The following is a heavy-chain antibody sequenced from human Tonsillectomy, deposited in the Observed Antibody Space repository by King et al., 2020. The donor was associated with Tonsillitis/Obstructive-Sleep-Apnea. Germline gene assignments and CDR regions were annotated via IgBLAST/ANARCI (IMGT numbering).Heavy chain of an antibody. CDR1: GFTFSSYG. CDR3: ARETGRGCGELSEYYYGMDV. CDR2: IWYDGSNK. J-gene: IGHJ6*01. Sequence: VQLVESGGGVVQPGRSLRLSCAASGFTFSSYGMHWVRQSPGEGREWVAVIWYDGSNKYYADSVKGRFTISRDNSKNTLYLQMNSLRAEDTSVYFCARETGRGCGELSEYYYGMDVWGAGTTVTVSP. V-gene: IGHV3-33*01. D-gene: IGHD3-10*01.